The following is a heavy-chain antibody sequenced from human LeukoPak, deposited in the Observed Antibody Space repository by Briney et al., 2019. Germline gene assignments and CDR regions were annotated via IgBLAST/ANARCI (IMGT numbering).Heavy chain of an antibody. D-gene: IGHD3-3*01. Sequence: SETLSLTCAVYGGSFSGYYWSWIRQPPGKGREWIGEINHSGSTNYNPSLKSRVTISVDTSKNQFSLKLSSVTAADTAVYYCASRRITIFGVAAANDYWGQGTLVTVSS. CDR3: ASRRITIFGVAAANDY. J-gene: IGHJ4*02. CDR2: INHSGST. V-gene: IGHV4-34*01. CDR1: GGSFSGYY.